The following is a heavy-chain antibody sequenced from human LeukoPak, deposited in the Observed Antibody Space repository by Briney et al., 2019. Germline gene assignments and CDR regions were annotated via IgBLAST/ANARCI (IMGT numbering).Heavy chain of an antibody. CDR3: ARDRYLDIDY. Sequence: GGSLRLSCAASGFTFSTYSMNWVRQAPGKGLEWISYISGSSSTIYYADSLKGRITVSRDNAKNPLYLQMNSLRDEDTALYYCARDRYLDIDYWGLGTLVTVSS. CDR2: ISGSSSTI. CDR1: GFTFSTYS. J-gene: IGHJ4*02. D-gene: IGHD5-12*01. V-gene: IGHV3-48*02.